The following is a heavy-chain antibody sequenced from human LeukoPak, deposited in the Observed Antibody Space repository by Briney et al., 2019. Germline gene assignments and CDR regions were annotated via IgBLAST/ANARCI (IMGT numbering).Heavy chain of an antibody. CDR3: ARDLRELPDFDY. CDR2: ISGSGGGT. V-gene: IGHV3-23*01. Sequence: GGSLRLSCAASGFTFSSYAMSWVRQAPGKGLEWVSAISGSGGGTYYADSVKGRFTISRDNSKNTLYLQMNSLRAEDTAVYYCARDLRELPDFDYWGQGTLVTVSS. J-gene: IGHJ4*02. CDR1: GFTFSSYA. D-gene: IGHD1-26*01.